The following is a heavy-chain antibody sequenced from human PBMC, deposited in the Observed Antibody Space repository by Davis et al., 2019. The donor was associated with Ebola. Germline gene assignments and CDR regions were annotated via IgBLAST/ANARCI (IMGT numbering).Heavy chain of an antibody. J-gene: IGHJ4*02. CDR3: ARGYCSGGSCYSPDY. V-gene: IGHV1-3*01. CDR2: INAGNGDT. CDR1: GYTFNNYA. D-gene: IGHD2-15*01. Sequence: ASVKVSCKTSGYTFNNYAIHWVRQAPGQRLEWMGWINAGNGDTRYSQRFQGRVTFTRDTPASTAYMELSSLRSEDTAVYYCARGYCSGGSCYSPDYWGQGTLVTVSS.